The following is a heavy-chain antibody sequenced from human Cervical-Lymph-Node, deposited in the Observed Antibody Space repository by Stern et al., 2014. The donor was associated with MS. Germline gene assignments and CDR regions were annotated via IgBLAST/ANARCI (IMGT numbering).Heavy chain of an antibody. V-gene: IGHV4-39*01. CDR2: GYYSGPP. CDR3: AKHACTGAACPFDL. CDR1: GDSISSYTHY. Sequence: QVQLQESGPGLVKPSETLSLTCAVSGDSISSYTHYWALIRQPTGKGLEWIGSGYYSGPPASTPSLKCPAPIPVDTSKNPCSLGLNSVTAADTAVYYCAKHACTGAACPFDLWGQGTLVTVSS. J-gene: IGHJ4*02. D-gene: IGHD2-8*02.